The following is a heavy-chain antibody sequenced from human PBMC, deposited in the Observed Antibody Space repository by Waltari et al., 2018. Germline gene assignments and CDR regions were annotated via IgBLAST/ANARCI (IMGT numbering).Heavy chain of an antibody. J-gene: IGHJ4*02. CDR2: LYYSGRT. V-gene: IGHV4-39*01. Sequence: QLQLQESGPGLVKPSETLSLTCTVSGGSISSSSYYWGWLRQPPGKGLAWIGSLYYSGRTYYNPALNVRVTISVDTSKNQFSRKLSSVTAADTAVYYCARLTLRPHRFDDWGQGTLVTVSS. CDR1: GGSISSSSYY. CDR3: ARLTLRPHRFDD.